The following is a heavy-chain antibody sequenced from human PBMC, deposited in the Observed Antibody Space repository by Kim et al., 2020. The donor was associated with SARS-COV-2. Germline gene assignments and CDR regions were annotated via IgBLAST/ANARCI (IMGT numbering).Heavy chain of an antibody. CDR2: ISGSGGST. D-gene: IGHD3-22*01. Sequence: GGSLRLSCAASGFTFSSYAMNWVRQAPGKGLEWVSAISGSGGSTYYADSVKGRFTISRDNSKNTLYLQMNSLRAEDTAVYYCAKPRSSGYYYRVDFDYWGQGTLVTVSS. J-gene: IGHJ4*02. V-gene: IGHV3-23*01. CDR1: GFTFSSYA. CDR3: AKPRSSGYYYRVDFDY.